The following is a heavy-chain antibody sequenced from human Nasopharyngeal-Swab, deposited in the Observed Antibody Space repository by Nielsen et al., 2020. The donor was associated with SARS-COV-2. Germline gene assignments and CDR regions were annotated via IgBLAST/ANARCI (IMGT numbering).Heavy chain of an antibody. Sequence: SETLSLTCTVSGGSISSGSYYWSWIRQPAGKGLEWIGRIYTSGSTNYNPSLKSRVTISVDTSKNQFSLKLSSVTAAGTAVYYCARGLRGVTTYYYYYYMDVWGKGTTVTVSS. V-gene: IGHV4-61*02. CDR3: ARGLRGVTTYYYYYYMDV. D-gene: IGHD4-17*01. CDR2: IYTSGST. CDR1: GGSISSGSYY. J-gene: IGHJ6*03.